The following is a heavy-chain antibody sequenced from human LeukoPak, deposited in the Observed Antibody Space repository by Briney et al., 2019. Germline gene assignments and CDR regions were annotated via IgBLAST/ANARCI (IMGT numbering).Heavy chain of an antibody. V-gene: IGHV1-69*05. CDR2: IIPIFGTA. J-gene: IGHJ4*02. CDR3: AMGGRYCSGGSCYSSNFDY. Sequence: SVKVSCKASGGTFISYAISWVRQAPGQGREWMGGIIPIFGTANYAQKFQGRVTITTDEYTRKAYMELSSLRSEDTAVYYCAMGGRYCSGGSCYSSNFDYWGQGTLVTVSS. D-gene: IGHD2-15*01. CDR1: GGTFISYA.